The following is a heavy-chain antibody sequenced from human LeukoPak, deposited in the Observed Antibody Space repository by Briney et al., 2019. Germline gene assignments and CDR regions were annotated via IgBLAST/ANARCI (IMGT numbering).Heavy chain of an antibody. CDR3: ARTNRPRPYYHGSGRGVGAFDI. D-gene: IGHD3-10*01. Sequence: PSETLSLTCAVYGGSFSGYYWSWIRQPPGKGLEWIGEINHSGSTNYNPSLKSRVTISVDTSKNQFSLKLSSVTAADTAVYYCARTNRPRPYYHGSGRGVGAFDIWGQGTMVTVSS. V-gene: IGHV4-34*01. CDR1: GGSFSGYY. J-gene: IGHJ3*02. CDR2: INHSGST.